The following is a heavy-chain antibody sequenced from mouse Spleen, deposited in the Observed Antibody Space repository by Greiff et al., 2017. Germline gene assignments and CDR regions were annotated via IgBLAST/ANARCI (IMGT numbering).Heavy chain of an antibody. CDR1: GYTFTSYW. Sequence: QVQLKQPGAELVKPGASVKLSCKASGYTFTSYWMHWVKQRPGQGLEWIGMIHPNSGSTNYNEKFKSKATLTVDKSSSTAYMQLSSLTSEDSAVYYCARPYYYGSSYYAMDYWGQGTSVTVSS. V-gene: IGHV1-64*01. CDR3: ARPYYYGSSYYAMDY. D-gene: IGHD1-1*01. J-gene: IGHJ4*01. CDR2: IHPNSGST.